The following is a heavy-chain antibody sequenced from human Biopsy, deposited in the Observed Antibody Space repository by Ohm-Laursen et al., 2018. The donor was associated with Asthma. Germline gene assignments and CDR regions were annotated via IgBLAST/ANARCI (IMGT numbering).Heavy chain of an antibody. CDR1: GYTFTSYY. CDR2: ISLNTGDA. V-gene: IGHV1-2*04. CDR3: ARAPYSDALDY. J-gene: IGHJ4*02. D-gene: IGHD1-26*01. Sequence: ASVKVSCKASGYTFTSYYIHWVRQAPGQGLEWMGWISLNTGDANLAQKFRGWVTMTRDTSISTAYLALSGLKSHDTAVYYCARAPYSDALDYWGQGTLVTVSS.